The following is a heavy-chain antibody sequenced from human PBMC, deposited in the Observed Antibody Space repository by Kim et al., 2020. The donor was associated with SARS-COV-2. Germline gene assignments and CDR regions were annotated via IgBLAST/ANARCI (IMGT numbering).Heavy chain of an antibody. CDR1: KYSFTSYW. J-gene: IGHJ4*02. V-gene: IGHV5-51*01. D-gene: IGHD3-22*01. CDR3: ARQGDSSGYYEYYFDY. CDR2: IYPGDSDT. Sequence: GESLKISCKGSKYSFTSYWICWVRQMPGKGLEWMGIIYPGDSDTRYSPSFQGQVTISADKSISTAYLQWISLKASDTAIYYCARQGDSSGYYEYYFDYWGQGTLVTVSS.